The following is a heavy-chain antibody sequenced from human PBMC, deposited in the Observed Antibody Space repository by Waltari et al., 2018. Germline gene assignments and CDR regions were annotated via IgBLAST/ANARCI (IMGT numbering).Heavy chain of an antibody. CDR2: INANSGAT. Sequence: QVQLVQSGAEVKKPGASLNVSCKASGYTFTGYYIHWVRQAPGQGLEWMVGINANSGATNVAQKLQGRVTITRDTSISTAYMELTRLRSDDTAVYYCARTETGDFDYWGQGTLVTVSS. J-gene: IGHJ4*02. D-gene: IGHD3-10*01. CDR1: GYTFTGYY. CDR3: ARTETGDFDY. V-gene: IGHV1-2*02.